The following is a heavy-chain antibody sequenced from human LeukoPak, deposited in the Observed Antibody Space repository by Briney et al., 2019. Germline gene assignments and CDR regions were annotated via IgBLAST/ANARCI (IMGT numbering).Heavy chain of an antibody. CDR3: ARVDIVVVPAARSSGGHYYYGMDV. J-gene: IGHJ6*02. CDR2: INHSGST. CDR1: GGSFSGYY. D-gene: IGHD2-2*01. V-gene: IGHV4-34*01. Sequence: SETLSLTCAVYGGSFSGYYWSWIRQPPGKGLEWIGEINHSGSTNYNPSLKSRVTISVDTSKNQFSLKLSSVTAADTAVYYSARVDIVVVPAARSSGGHYYYGMDVWGQGTTVTVSS.